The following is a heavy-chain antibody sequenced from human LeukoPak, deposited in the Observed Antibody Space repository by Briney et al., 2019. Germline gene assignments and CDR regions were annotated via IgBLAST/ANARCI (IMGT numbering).Heavy chain of an antibody. CDR3: ARITMVRGVLD. CDR1: GGSFSGDY. D-gene: IGHD3-10*01. V-gene: IGHV4-34*01. Sequence: SETLSLTCAVYGGSFSGDYWSWIRQPPGKGLEWIGEINHSGGTNYNPSLKSRVTISVDTSKNQFSLKLSSVTAADTAVYYCARITMVRGVLDWGQGTLVTVSS. J-gene: IGHJ4*02. CDR2: INHSGGT.